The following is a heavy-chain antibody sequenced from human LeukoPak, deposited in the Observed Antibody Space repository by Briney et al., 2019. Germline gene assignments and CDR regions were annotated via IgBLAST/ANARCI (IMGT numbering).Heavy chain of an antibody. J-gene: IGHJ4*02. Sequence: SQTLSLTCTVSDGSISSGSYYWSWIRQPAGKGLEWIGRIYTSGSTNYNPSLKSRVTISVDTSKNQFSLKLSSVTAADTAVYYCARARRDGYNHPFDYWGQGTLFTVSS. CDR3: ARARRDGYNHPFDY. CDR1: DGSISSGSYY. D-gene: IGHD5-24*01. V-gene: IGHV4-61*02. CDR2: IYTSGST.